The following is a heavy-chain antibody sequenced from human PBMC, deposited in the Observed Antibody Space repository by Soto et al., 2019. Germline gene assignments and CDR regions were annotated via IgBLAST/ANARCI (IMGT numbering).Heavy chain of an antibody. V-gene: IGHV3-9*01. CDR1: GFSFGDYA. Sequence: EVQLVESGGGLVQPGRSLRLSCAASGFSFGDYAMQWVRHVPGKGLEWVSSISWNGESIGYADSVKGRFTISRDNGNKSVYLQMNSLRGEDTALYYCAKDGGSSGWYDGFDSWGQGTLVTIS. CDR2: ISWNGESI. D-gene: IGHD6-19*01. J-gene: IGHJ4*02. CDR3: AKDGGSSGWYDGFDS.